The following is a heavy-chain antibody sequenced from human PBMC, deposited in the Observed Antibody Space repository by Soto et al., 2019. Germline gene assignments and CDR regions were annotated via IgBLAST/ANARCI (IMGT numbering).Heavy chain of an antibody. CDR1: GYTFLTYD. Sequence: QVQLVQSGAEVKKSGASVKVSCKASGYTFLTYDISWVRRAPGQGLEWMGWISTNNGHTNYSQNLQGRATMTTDTSTNTAYLELRNLRSDDTAVYFCARDHFPWFDPWGQGTLVTVSS. CDR3: ARDHFPWFDP. J-gene: IGHJ5*02. D-gene: IGHD3-3*02. CDR2: ISTNNGHT. V-gene: IGHV1-18*01.